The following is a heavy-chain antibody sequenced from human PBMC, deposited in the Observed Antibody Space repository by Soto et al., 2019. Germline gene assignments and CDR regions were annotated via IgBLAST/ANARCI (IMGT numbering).Heavy chain of an antibody. D-gene: IGHD3-22*01. CDR2: INAGNGDT. CDR3: ARYFDRGDYYLDY. CDR1: GYTFSSYT. J-gene: IGHJ4*02. V-gene: IGHV1-3*01. Sequence: QVQFVQSWAEVKKPGASVKVSCKASGYTFSSYTMHWVRQAPGQRLEWMGWINAGNGDTKYSQNFQGRITITRDTSATTVYMELSSLRSEDTAVYYCARYFDRGDYYLDYWGQGTLVTVSS.